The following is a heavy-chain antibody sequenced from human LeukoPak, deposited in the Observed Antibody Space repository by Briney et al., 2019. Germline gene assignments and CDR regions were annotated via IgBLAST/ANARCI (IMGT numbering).Heavy chain of an antibody. V-gene: IGHV3-72*01. J-gene: IGHJ4*02. CDR2: TRNKANSYTT. Sequence: GRSLSLSCAASGFTFSTYAMHWVRQAPGKGLEWVGRTRNKANSYTTEYAASVKGRLTISRDDSKNSLYLQMNSLKTEDTAVYYCARVNVASSGFDYWGQGTLVTVSS. D-gene: IGHD3-10*01. CDR3: ARVNVASSGFDY. CDR1: GFTFSTYA.